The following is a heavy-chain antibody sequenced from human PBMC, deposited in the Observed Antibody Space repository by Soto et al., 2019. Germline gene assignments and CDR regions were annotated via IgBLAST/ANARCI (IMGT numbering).Heavy chain of an antibody. J-gene: IGHJ4*02. Sequence: TLSLTCTVSGGSTSSGGYYWSWILQHPGKGLEWIVYICYSFSTYYIPSVSGRVTIAVDTSKNQFSINLSSVTAADTAVYYCARVPSPNPAGDINYWGRGTLV. V-gene: IGHV4-31*03. CDR2: ICYSFST. D-gene: IGHD2-21*02. CDR1: GGSTSSGGYY. CDR3: ARVPSPNPAGDINY.